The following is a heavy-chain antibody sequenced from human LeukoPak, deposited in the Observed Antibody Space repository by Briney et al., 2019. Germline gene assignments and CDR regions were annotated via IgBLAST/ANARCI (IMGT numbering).Heavy chain of an antibody. V-gene: IGHV3-23*01. J-gene: IGHJ4*02. CDR2: ITGGGDTT. D-gene: IGHD2-15*01. CDR1: GFTFSSYA. Sequence: GGSLRLSCAASGFTFSSYAMTWARQAPGKGLEWVSSITGGGDTTYYADSVRGRFTISRDNSKNTLSVQMNSLRAEDTAVYYCAKQRSEVVVAATNYWGQGTLVTVSS. CDR3: AKQRSEVVVAATNY.